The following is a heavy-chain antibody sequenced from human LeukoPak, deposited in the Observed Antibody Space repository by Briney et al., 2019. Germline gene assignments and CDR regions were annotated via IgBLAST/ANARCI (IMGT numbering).Heavy chain of an antibody. V-gene: IGHV5-51*01. CDR3: ARCSSGYYRVFRPGDAFDI. CDR1: GYSFTSYW. J-gene: IGHJ3*02. D-gene: IGHD3-22*01. CDR2: IYPGDSDT. Sequence: GESLKISCKGSGYSFTSYWIGWVRQMPGKGLEWMGIIYPGDSDTRYSPSFQGQVTISADKSISAAYLQWSSLKASDTAMYYCARCSSGYYRVFRPGDAFDIWGQGTMVTVSS.